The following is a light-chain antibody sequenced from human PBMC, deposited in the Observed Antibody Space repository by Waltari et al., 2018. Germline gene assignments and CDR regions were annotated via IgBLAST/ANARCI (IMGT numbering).Light chain of an antibody. Sequence: AIQMTQSPSSLSASVGDRFTITCRASQGIRNELAWYQQKPGKAPKVLIYGASSLQSGVPSRFTGSGSDTDFTLTISSLQPEDFATYYCLQDYNYPRTFGQGTKLEIK. CDR3: LQDYNYPRT. CDR2: GAS. CDR1: QGIRNE. V-gene: IGKV1-6*01. J-gene: IGKJ2*01.